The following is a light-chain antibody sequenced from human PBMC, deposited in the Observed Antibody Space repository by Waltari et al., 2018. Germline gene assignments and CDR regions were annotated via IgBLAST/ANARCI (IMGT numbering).Light chain of an antibody. CDR2: GAS. CDR3: QQYGSSPWT. J-gene: IGKJ1*01. V-gene: IGKV3-20*01. CDR1: QSVSTSS. Sequence: ELVLTQSPGTLSLSPGDRATPSCRASQSVSTSSLAWYQQKPGQAPRLLIYGASSRATGIPDRFSGSGSGTDFTLTISRLEPEDFAVYYCQQYGSSPWTFGQGTKVEIK.